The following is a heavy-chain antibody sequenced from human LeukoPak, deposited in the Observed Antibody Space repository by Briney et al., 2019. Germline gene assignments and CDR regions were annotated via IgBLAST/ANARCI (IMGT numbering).Heavy chain of an antibody. Sequence: SVTVSCKASGGTFSMYAISWVRQAPGQGLEWMGGIIPMFGIANYAQKFQGIVTITADESTSTAYIELSSLRSEDTAVYYCARDRPYTGGWRGFDYWGQGTLVTVFS. CDR2: IIPMFGIA. J-gene: IGHJ4*02. CDR1: GGTFSMYA. D-gene: IGHD6-19*01. V-gene: IGHV1-69*13. CDR3: ARDRPYTGGWRGFDY.